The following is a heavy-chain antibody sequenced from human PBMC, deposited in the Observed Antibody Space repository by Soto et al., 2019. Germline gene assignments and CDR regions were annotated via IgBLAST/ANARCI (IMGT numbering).Heavy chain of an antibody. CDR3: ARGWDYYFGMDV. Sequence: SVKDSCKASGGTFRNYAISWVRQAPGQGLEWMGGIIPMFETVKYLQRFQGRVTITADESTTTAHMELSSLRSEDTAVYYCARGWDYYFGMDVWGQGTTVTVSS. J-gene: IGHJ6*02. CDR2: IIPMFETV. D-gene: IGHD1-26*01. V-gene: IGHV1-69*13. CDR1: GGTFRNYA.